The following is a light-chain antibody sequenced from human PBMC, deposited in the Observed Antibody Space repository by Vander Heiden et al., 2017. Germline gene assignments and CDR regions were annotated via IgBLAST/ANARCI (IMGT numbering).Light chain of an antibody. CDR2: DAS. CDR3: QQFNSYLMYT. CDR1: QGISSA. Sequence: AIQLTQSPSSLSASVGDRVTITCRASQGISSALAWYQQKPGKAPKLLIYDASSLESGVPSRFSGSGSGTDFTLTISSLQPEDFATYYCQQFNSYLMYTFGQGTKLXIK. J-gene: IGKJ2*01. V-gene: IGKV1-13*02.